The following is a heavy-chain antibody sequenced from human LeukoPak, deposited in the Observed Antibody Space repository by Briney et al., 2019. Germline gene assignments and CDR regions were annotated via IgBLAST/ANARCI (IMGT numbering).Heavy chain of an antibody. CDR1: RFTFSSYA. CDR3: ARGGSNWYFDY. Sequence: GRSLRLSCVASRFTFSSYAIHWVRQAPGKGLEWVTVISSDGRNEYYADSVKGRFTISRDNSKNTLYLQMNSLRAEDTAVYYYARGGSNWYFDYWGQGTLVTVSS. D-gene: IGHD4-11*01. V-gene: IGHV3-30*04. J-gene: IGHJ4*02. CDR2: ISSDGRNE.